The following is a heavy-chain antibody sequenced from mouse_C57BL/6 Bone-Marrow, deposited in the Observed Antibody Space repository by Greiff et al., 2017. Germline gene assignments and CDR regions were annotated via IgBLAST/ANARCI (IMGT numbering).Heavy chain of an antibody. D-gene: IGHD2-2*01. CDR2: ISPRSGNT. Sequence: VQLQQSGAELARPGASVQLSCKASGYPFTSSGISWVKQRTGQGLEWIGEISPRSGNTYYNGKFKGKATLTADKSSSTAYMELRSLTSEDSAVYFGARGDLLGLRQGVDYWGQGTTLTVSS. J-gene: IGHJ2*01. V-gene: IGHV1-81*01. CDR3: ARGDLLGLRQGVDY. CDR1: GYPFTSSG.